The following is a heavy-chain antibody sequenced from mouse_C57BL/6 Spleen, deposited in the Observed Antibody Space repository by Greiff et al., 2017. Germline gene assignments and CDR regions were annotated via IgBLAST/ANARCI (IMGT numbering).Heavy chain of an antibody. Sequence: QVQLQQPGAELVKPGASVKVSCKASGYTFTSYWMHWVKQRPGQGLEWIGRIHPSDSDTNYNQKFKGKATLTVDKSSSTAYMQLSSLTSEDSAVYYCAMPIYYEYNTASYWYFDVWATGTTVTVSS. J-gene: IGHJ1*03. D-gene: IGHD2-4*01. CDR2: IHPSDSDT. CDR1: GYTFTSYW. CDR3: AMPIYYEYNTASYWYFDV. V-gene: IGHV1-74*01.